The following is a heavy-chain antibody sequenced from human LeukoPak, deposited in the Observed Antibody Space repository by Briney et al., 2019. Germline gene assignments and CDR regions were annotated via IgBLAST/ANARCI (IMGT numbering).Heavy chain of an antibody. J-gene: IGHJ4*02. CDR2: IYYSGST. CDR3: ARDRGGSGD. CDR1: GGSISSYY. V-gene: IGHV4-59*01. D-gene: IGHD2-15*01. Sequence: NASETLSLTCTVSGGSISSYYWSWIRQPPGKGLEWIGYIYYSGSTNYNPSLKSRVTISVDTSKNQFPLKLSSVTAADTAVYYCARDRGGSGDWGQGTLVTVSS.